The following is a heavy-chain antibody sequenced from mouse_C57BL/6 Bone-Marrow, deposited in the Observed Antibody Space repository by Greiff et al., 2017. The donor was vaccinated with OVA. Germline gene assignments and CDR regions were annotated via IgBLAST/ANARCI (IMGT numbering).Heavy chain of an antibody. CDR1: GFTFSSYT. CDR3: ARYGCYPYYFDY. Sequence: EVMLVESGGGLVKPGGSLKLSCAASGFTFSSYTMSWVRQTPEKRLEWVATISGGGGNTYYPDSVKGRFTISRDNAKNTLYLQMSSLRSEETALYYCARYGCYPYYFDYWGQGNTLTVSS. V-gene: IGHV5-9*01. CDR2: ISGGGGNT. D-gene: IGHD1-1*01. J-gene: IGHJ2*01.